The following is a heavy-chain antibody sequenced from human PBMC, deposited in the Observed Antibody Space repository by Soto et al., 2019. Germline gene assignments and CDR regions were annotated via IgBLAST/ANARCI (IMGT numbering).Heavy chain of an antibody. D-gene: IGHD4-17*01. CDR1: GFTFSSYG. Sequence: AGGSLRLSCASSGFTFSSYGMHWVRQAPGKGLEWVAVISYDGSNKYYADSVKGRFTISRDNSKNTLYLQMNSLRAEDTAVYYCAKDFNYGDFSNDFDYWGQGTLVTVSS. CDR2: ISYDGSNK. V-gene: IGHV3-30*18. CDR3: AKDFNYGDFSNDFDY. J-gene: IGHJ4*02.